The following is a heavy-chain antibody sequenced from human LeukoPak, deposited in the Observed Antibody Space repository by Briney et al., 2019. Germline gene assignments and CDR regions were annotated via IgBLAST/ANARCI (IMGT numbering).Heavy chain of an antibody. CDR2: ISGSGDNT. Sequence: PGGSLRLSCAASEFTFSSFAMSWVRQAPGKGLEWVSTISGSGDNTYYADSVKGRFTISRDNSKNTLSLHMNTLRAEDTAVYYCAKDLLQTFFFDSSGYYSDAFGMWGQGTMVTVSP. CDR1: EFTFSSFA. CDR3: AKDLLQTFFFDSSGYYSDAFGM. J-gene: IGHJ3*02. V-gene: IGHV3-23*01. D-gene: IGHD3-22*01.